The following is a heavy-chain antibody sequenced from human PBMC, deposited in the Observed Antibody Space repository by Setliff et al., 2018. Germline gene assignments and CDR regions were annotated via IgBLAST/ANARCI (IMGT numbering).Heavy chain of an antibody. J-gene: IGHJ4*02. V-gene: IGHV3-7*01. CDR1: GFTYNNDW. CDR2: INPDGSEK. Sequence: PGGSLRLSCGASGFTYNNDWVSWVRQAPGKGLEWLASINPDGSEKYYVDSVKGRFTISRDNAKNSLSLQMNSLRTEDTAVYYCARENYYVSSGYYYGVDYWGQGTLVTVSS. CDR3: ARENYYVSSGYYYGVDY. D-gene: IGHD3-22*01.